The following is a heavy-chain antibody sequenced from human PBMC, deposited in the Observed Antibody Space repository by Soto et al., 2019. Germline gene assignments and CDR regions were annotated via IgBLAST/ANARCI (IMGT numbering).Heavy chain of an antibody. CDR1: GGSISNGNHY. CDR2: IYNSGRT. Sequence: QVQLQESGPGLVKPSQTLSLTCTVSGGSISNGNHYWSWIRQLPGKGLEAIGYIYNSGRTNYNPALKRRIKISADTSKNQSTLRLRSVTAASTAVYYCAKVTGYCSAGYCYVGAFDYWGQGTPVTVSS. V-gene: IGHV4-31*03. CDR3: AKVTGYCSAGYCYVGAFDY. D-gene: IGHD2-15*01. J-gene: IGHJ4*02.